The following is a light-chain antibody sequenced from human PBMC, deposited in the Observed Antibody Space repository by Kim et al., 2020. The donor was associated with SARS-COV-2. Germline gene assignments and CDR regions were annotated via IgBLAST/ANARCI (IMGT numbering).Light chain of an antibody. J-gene: IGLJ2*01. Sequence: QSALTQPASVSGSPGQSITISCTGTSSDVGGYNYVSWYQQHPGKAPKVMIYDVSKRPSGVSNRFSGSKSGNTASLTISGLQAEDEADYYCSSYIRSSTLFGGGTQLTGL. CDR1: SSDVGGYNY. CDR2: DVS. V-gene: IGLV2-14*01. CDR3: SSYIRSSTL.